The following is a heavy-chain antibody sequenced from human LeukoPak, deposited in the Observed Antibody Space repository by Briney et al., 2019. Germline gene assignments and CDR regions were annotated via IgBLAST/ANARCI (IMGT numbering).Heavy chain of an antibody. D-gene: IGHD6-6*01. CDR1: GGTFSSYA. CDR3: ASSSSPPSDTSFDY. Sequence: SVKVSCKASGGTFSSYAISWVRQAPGQGLEWMGGIIPIFGTASYAQKFQGRVTITADESTSTAYMELSSLRSEDTAVYYCASSSSPPSDTSFDYWGQGTLVTVSS. J-gene: IGHJ4*02. CDR2: IIPIFGTA. V-gene: IGHV1-69*13.